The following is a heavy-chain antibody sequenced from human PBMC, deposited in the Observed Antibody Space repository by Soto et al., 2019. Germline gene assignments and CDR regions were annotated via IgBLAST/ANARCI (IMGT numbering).Heavy chain of an antibody. CDR1: GGTLSDHG. V-gene: IGHV1-69*06. D-gene: IGHD3-10*01. Sequence: QVQLEQSGAEVKKPGSSVKISCKASGGTLSDHGVSWLRQAPGQGLEWVGGTIPVFNTAKYAPKFQGRITIAADKSTNIAYMELGSLRSHDTAFYYCARGVYGSGNYYTGPSAFDIWGQGTLDIVSS. CDR3: ARGVYGSGNYYTGPSAFDI. J-gene: IGHJ3*02. CDR2: TIPVFNTA.